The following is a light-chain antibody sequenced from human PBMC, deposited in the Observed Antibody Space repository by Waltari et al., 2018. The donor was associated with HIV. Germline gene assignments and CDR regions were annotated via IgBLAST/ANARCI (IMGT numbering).Light chain of an antibody. CDR3: CSYAGSSTFV. V-gene: IGLV2-23*02. J-gene: IGLJ2*01. CDR1: SSDVGNYNY. Sequence: QSALTQPASVSGSPGQSITISCTGTSSDVGNYNYVSWYQQHPGKAPKLMVYDVTKRSLGVSNRFSGSKSGNTAYLTISGLQAEDEADYYCCSYAGSSTFVFGGGTKLTVL. CDR2: DVT.